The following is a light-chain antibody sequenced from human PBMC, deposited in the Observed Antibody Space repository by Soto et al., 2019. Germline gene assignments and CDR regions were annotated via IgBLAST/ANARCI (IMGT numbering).Light chain of an antibody. CDR2: DAS. V-gene: IGKV3-11*01. J-gene: IGKJ5*01. CDR1: QSVSSY. CDR3: RQRNYWQVT. Sequence: DIVFKQSPASLSLSPGERATLSRRASQSVSSYLAWYQQKPGQAPRLLIYDASNRATGIPARFSGSGSGTDVTLTISSLVPEEFVIYYCRQRNYWQVTFGQGTRVEIK.